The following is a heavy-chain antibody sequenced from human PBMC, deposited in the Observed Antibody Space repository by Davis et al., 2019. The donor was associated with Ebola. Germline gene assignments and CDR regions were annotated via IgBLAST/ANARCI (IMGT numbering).Heavy chain of an antibody. V-gene: IGHV3-30-3*02. Sequence: GESLKISCAASGFTFSSYAMHWVRQAPGKGLEWVAVISYDGSNKYYADSVKGRFTISRDNSKNTLYLQMNSLRAEDTAVYYCVKEGTTTIWVDSDNWGQGTLVTVAS. CDR1: GFTFSSYA. J-gene: IGHJ4*02. D-gene: IGHD1-26*01. CDR2: ISYDGSNK. CDR3: VKEGTTTIWVDSDN.